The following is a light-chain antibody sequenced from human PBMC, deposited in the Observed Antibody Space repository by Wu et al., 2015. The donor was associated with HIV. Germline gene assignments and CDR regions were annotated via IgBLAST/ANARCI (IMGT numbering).Light chain of an antibody. CDR2: AAS. Sequence: EIVLTQSPATLSLSPGESASLSCRTSQSIVVGYLAWYQQKPDQAPRLLIYAASRRAAGVPDRFTGSGSGTDFTLTISRLDPEDFAVYYCHHYGVSLLFSFGPGTKVDIK. J-gene: IGKJ3*01. V-gene: IGKV3-20*01. CDR1: QSIVVGY. CDR3: HHYGVSLLFS.